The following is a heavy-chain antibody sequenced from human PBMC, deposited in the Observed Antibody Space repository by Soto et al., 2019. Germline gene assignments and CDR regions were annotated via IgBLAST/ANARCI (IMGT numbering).Heavy chain of an antibody. J-gene: IGHJ4*02. CDR2: IIPIFGTA. D-gene: IGHD3-22*01. CDR3: AGGQYYDSSGYYLVGYFDY. V-gene: IGHV1-69*06. CDR1: GGTFSSYA. Sequence: SVKVSCKASGGTFSSYAISWVRQAPGQGLEWMGGIIPIFGTANYAQKFQGRVTITADKSTSTAYMELSSLRSEDTAVYYCAGGQYYDSSGYYLVGYFDYWGQGTLVTVSS.